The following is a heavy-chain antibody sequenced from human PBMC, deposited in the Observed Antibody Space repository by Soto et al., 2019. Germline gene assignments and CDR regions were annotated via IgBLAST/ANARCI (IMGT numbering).Heavy chain of an antibody. CDR2: ISSSSGYI. CDR3: SRVDHGGTSHYYLDL. D-gene: IGHD4-17*01. CDR1: GFTFSNYN. Sequence: EVQLVESGGGLVKPGGSLRLSCAVSGFTFSNYNMNWVRQAPGKGLEWVSYISSSSGYIYYADSVKGRFTISRDNGKNSLFLRINSPRAEDTAVYSCSRVDHGGTSHYYLDLWGRGTLVTVSS. J-gene: IGHJ2*01. V-gene: IGHV3-21*05.